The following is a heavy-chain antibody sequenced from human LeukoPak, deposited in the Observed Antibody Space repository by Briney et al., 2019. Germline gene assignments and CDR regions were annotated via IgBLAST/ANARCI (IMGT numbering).Heavy chain of an antibody. D-gene: IGHD3-22*01. CDR1: GGSITSSTYY. J-gene: IGHJ1*01. V-gene: IGHV4-39*07. CDR3: ARGDSSGYKAEYFQH. Sequence: SETLSLTCTVSGGSITSSTYYWGWIRQPPGKGLEWIVSIYYSGSTYYNPSLKSRVTISVDTSKNQFSLKLSSVTAADTAVYYCARGDSSGYKAEYFQHWGQGTMVTVSS. CDR2: IYYSGST.